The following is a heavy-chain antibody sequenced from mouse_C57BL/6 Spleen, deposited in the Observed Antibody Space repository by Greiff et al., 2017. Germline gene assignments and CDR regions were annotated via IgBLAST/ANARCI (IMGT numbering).Heavy chain of an antibody. CDR1: GYTFTNYW. CDR3: ARLGGDAMDY. D-gene: IGHD4-1*01. CDR2: IYPGGGYT. V-gene: IGHV1-63*01. J-gene: IGHJ4*01. Sequence: LVESGAELVRPGTSVKMSCKASGYTFTNYWIGWAKQRPGHGLEWIGDIYPGGGYTNYNEKFKGKATLTADKSSSTAYMQFSSLTSEDSAIYYCARLGGDAMDYWGQGTSVTVSS.